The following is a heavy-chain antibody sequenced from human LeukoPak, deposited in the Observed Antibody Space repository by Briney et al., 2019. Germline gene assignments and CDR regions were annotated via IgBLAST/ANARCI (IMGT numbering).Heavy chain of an antibody. D-gene: IGHD5-18*01. CDR2: ISYDGITE. J-gene: IGHJ4*02. CDR3: ARSGYNYGYWFDY. Sequence: PGGSLRLSCAASGFAFSSYAMHWVRQAPGKGLEWVAIISYDGITESYSDSVKGRFTISRDNFKNTLYLQMNSLRGEDTAVYYCARSGYNYGYWFDYWGQGTLVTVSS. CDR1: GFAFSSYA. V-gene: IGHV3-30*04.